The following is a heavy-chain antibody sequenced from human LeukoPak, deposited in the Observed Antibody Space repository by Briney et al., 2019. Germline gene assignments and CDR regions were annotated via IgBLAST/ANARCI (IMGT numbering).Heavy chain of an antibody. J-gene: IGHJ4*02. CDR1: GGSISSYY. CDR2: IYSSGST. CDR3: ARETPEYSSSSRGGGYLY. V-gene: IGHV4-59*01. Sequence: SETLSLTCTVSGGSISSYYWSWIRQPPGKGLEWIGYIYSSGSTNYNPSLKSRVTISVDTSKNQFSLKLTSVTAEDTAVYYCARETPEYSSSSRGGGYLYWGQGTLVTVSS. D-gene: IGHD6-6*01.